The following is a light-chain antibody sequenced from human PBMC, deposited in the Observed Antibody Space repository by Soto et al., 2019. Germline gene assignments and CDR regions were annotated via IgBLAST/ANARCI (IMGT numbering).Light chain of an antibody. Sequence: EIVLTQSPCTLSLSPGERATLSCRASQSVSSNHLAWYQQKPGQAPRLLIYGASSRATGIPDRFSGSGSGTDFTLTINRLEPEDFAVYYCQQYGSSPAFGGGTKVEIK. V-gene: IGKV3-20*01. CDR3: QQYGSSPA. CDR1: QSVSSNH. CDR2: GAS. J-gene: IGKJ4*01.